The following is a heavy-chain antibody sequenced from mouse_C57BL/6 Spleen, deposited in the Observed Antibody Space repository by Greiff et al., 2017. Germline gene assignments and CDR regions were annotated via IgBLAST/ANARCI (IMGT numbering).Heavy chain of an antibody. D-gene: IGHD1-1*01. CDR1: GYTFTSYW. Sequence: QVQLQQSGAELVRPGSSVKLSCKASGYTFTSYWMDWVKQRPGQGLEWIGNIYPSDSETHYNQKFKDKATLTVDKSSSTAYMQLSSLTSEDSAVYYCARFHYYGSSYAMDYWGQGTSVTVSS. CDR3: ARFHYYGSSYAMDY. V-gene: IGHV1-61*01. J-gene: IGHJ4*01. CDR2: IYPSDSET.